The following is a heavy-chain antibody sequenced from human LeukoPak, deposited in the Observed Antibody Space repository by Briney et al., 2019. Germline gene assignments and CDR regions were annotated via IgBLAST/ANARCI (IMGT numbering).Heavy chain of an antibody. CDR1: GFNVSSNY. J-gene: IGHJ3*01. Sequence: PGGSLRLSCAASGFNVSSNYMNWVRQAPGKGLEWVSGIFGGGNTFYADSVKGRFVISRDNSKNTLYLQMNTLRAEDTAVYYCAGGHSSGYYSNAYDVWAKGQWSPSLQ. D-gene: IGHD3-22*01. CDR3: AGGHSSGYYSNAYDV. V-gene: IGHV3-53*01. CDR2: IFGGGNT.